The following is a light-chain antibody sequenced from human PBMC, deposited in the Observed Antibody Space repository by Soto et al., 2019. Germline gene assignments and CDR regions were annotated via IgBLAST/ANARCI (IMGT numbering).Light chain of an antibody. CDR1: SSNIGSNY. J-gene: IGLJ2*01. CDR3: AAWDDSLSGPVV. V-gene: IGLV1-47*01. CDR2: RNN. Sequence: QSVLTHPPSASGTPGQRVTISCSGSSSNIGSNYVYWYQQLPGTAPKLLIYRNNQRPSGVPDRFSGSKSGTSASLAISGLRSEDEADYYCAAWDDSLSGPVVFGGGTKLTVL.